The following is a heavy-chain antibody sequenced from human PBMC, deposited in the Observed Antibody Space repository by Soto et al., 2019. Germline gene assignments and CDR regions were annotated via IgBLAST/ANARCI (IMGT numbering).Heavy chain of an antibody. CDR3: ARRLYYDGSGFEGGGMDV. D-gene: IGHD3-22*01. CDR2: IYYSGST. CDR1: GCSISSSSYY. V-gene: IGHV4-39*01. J-gene: IGHJ6*04. Sequence: SSETLSLTCTFSGCSISSSSYYWGWIRQPPGKGLEWIGSIYYSGSTYYNPSLKSRVTISVDTSKNQFSLKLSSVTAADTAVYYCARRLYYDGSGFEGGGMDVWGKGTKVTVAS.